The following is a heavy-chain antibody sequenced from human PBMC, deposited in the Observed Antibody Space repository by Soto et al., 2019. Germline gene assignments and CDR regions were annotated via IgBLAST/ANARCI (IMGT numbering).Heavy chain of an antibody. Sequence: QVQLQESGPGLVKPSQTLSLTCTVSSGFISSGNYYWSWIRQHPGKGLEWIGYIYYSGRTYHNPSLKSRIIISLDTSKNQFSLKLSSVTVADTAVYYCARGHSSGWYVTLDYWGQGTLVTVSS. CDR2: IYYSGRT. CDR3: ARGHSSGWYVTLDY. V-gene: IGHV4-31*03. J-gene: IGHJ4*02. D-gene: IGHD6-19*01. CDR1: SGFISSGNYY.